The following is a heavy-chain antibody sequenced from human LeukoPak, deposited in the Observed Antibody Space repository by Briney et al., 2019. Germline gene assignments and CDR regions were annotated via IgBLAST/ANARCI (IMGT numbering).Heavy chain of an antibody. V-gene: IGHV4-59*01. J-gene: IGHJ6*03. D-gene: IGHD4-17*01. Sequence: MASETLSLTCTVSGGSISSYYWSWIRQPPGKGLERIGYIYYSGSTNYNPSLKSRVTISVDTSKNQFSLKLSSVTAADTAVYYCARVIGYGDYVHYYYYYMDVWGKGTTVTVSS. CDR3: ARVIGYGDYVHYYYYYMDV. CDR2: IYYSGST. CDR1: GGSISSYY.